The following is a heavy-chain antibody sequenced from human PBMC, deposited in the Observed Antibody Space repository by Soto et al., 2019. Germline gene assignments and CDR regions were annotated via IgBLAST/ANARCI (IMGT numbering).Heavy chain of an antibody. CDR2: IFYSGTA. CDR3: AREEITPLHQGADDALEH. Sequence: QVQLQEAGPGLVKPSQTLSVTCIVSGGSISSGNHFWSWIRQPPGKGLEWIGYIFYSGTAHYNSPHKSLVTISRDTSTNQLSLNLSSVSAADTAMYYCAREEITPLHQGADDALEHWGQGTMVTVSS. V-gene: IGHV4-30-4*01. CDR1: GGSISSGNHF. D-gene: IGHD2-15*01. J-gene: IGHJ3*01.